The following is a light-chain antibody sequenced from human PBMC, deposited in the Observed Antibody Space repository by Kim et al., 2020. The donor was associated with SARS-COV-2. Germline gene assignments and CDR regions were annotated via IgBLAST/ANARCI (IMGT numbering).Light chain of an antibody. V-gene: IGKV1-39*01. CDR3: QQSHSTPYT. CDR2: AAS. J-gene: IGKJ2*01. CDR1: QPISTF. Sequence: GSIGDRVTITCRASQPISTFLNWYQQKPGKAPKLLISAASSLASGVPSRFSGSGSGTDFTLTVSSLQPADFATYYCQQSHSTPYTFGQGTKVDIK.